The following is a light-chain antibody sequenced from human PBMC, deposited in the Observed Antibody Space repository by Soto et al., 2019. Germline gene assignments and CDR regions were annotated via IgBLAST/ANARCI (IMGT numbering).Light chain of an antibody. Sequence: IVLTQSPDTLSLSPGERVTLSCRASQSVRNNYLAWYQQKPGQAPRLLIYETYRRATGIPDRFSGSGSGTDFTLTISSLEPEDFSVYYCQQRYNWPITFGQGTRLEIK. CDR1: QSVRNNY. J-gene: IGKJ5*01. CDR2: ETY. V-gene: IGKV3D-20*02. CDR3: QQRYNWPIT.